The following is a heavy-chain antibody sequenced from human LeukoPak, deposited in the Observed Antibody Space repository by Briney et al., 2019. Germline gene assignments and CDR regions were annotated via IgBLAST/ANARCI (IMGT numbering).Heavy chain of an antibody. CDR3: AKLDIAVAGTRYLQQ. CDR1: GGSISDYY. Sequence: SETLSLTCTVSGGSISDYYWSWIRQPPGKGLEWIGYFYYSGSSNYSPSLKSRVTILVDTSKNQFSLKLSSVTAADTAVYYCAKLDIAVAGTRYLQQWGPGTLVTVSS. V-gene: IGHV4-59*01. J-gene: IGHJ1*01. D-gene: IGHD6-19*01. CDR2: FYYSGSS.